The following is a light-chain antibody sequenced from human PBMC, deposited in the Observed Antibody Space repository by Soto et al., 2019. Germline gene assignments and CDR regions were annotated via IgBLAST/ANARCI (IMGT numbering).Light chain of an antibody. CDR3: QHFGRSPRT. V-gene: IGKV3-20*01. CDR1: QSVSNIY. J-gene: IGKJ1*01. CDR2: GTS. Sequence: EIVLTQSPGTLSLSPGEGATLSCRASQSVSNIYLAWYQQKPGQAPRLLMYGTSNRATGIPDRFIGSGSGTDFTLTISTLEPEDFAVYYCQHFGRSPRTFGQGTKVEIK.